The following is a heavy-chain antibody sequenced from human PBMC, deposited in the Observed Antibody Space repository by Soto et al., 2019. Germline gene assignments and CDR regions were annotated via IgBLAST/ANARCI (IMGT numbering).Heavy chain of an antibody. J-gene: IGHJ3*01. CDR1: GFSVSSNKY. CDR2: IYHSGTT. CDR3: VRDSRSCTDSGCSIMRDAFNL. Sequence: QVQLQESGPGLVKPSGTLSLTCTVSGFSVSSNKYWSWVRQSPGKPLEWIGEIYHSGTTYYTPSTSHPLPTLMHQYPYQNPLTITPVTSAVRPVYHCVRDSRSCTDSGCSIMRDAFNLWGRGTLVTAS. V-gene: IGHV4-4*02. D-gene: IGHD5-12*01.